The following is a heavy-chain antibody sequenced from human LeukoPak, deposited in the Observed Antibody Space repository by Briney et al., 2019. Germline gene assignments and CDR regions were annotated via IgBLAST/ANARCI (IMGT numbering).Heavy chain of an antibody. V-gene: IGHV3-74*01. D-gene: IGHD6-19*01. Sequence: GGSLRLSCAASGFTFSSYWMHWVRQAPGKGLVWVSRINSDGSSTSYADSVKSRFTISRDNAKNTLYLQMNSLRAEDTAVYYCARGLAVAGTLDYWGQGTLVTVSS. CDR2: INSDGSST. J-gene: IGHJ4*02. CDR3: ARGLAVAGTLDY. CDR1: GFTFSSYW.